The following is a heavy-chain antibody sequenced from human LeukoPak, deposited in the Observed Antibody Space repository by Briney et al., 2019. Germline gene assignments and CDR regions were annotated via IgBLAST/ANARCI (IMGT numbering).Heavy chain of an antibody. D-gene: IGHD3-10*01. CDR3: ARGSRHPIVYGSGNLYYYCGMDV. V-gene: IGHV4-34*01. Sequence: PSETLSLTCAVYGGSFSGYYWSWIRQPPGKGLEWIGEINHSGSTNYNPSLKSRVTISVDTSKNQFSLKLSSVTAADTAVYYCARGSRHPIVYGSGNLYYYCGMDVWGQGTTVTVSS. CDR2: INHSGST. J-gene: IGHJ6*02. CDR1: GGSFSGYY.